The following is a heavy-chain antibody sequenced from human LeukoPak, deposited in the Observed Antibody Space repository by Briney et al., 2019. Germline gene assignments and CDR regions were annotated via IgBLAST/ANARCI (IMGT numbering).Heavy chain of an antibody. CDR2: MNQDGSAK. CDR1: GFTFSNYW. Sequence: GGSLRLSCAASGFTFSNYWITWVRQAPGKGLEWVANMNQDGSAKYYVDSVKGRFTISRDNAKNSLYLQMNSLRAEDTAVYYCAELGITMIGGVWGKGTTVTISS. J-gene: IGHJ6*04. D-gene: IGHD3-10*02. CDR3: AELGITMIGGV. V-gene: IGHV3-7*01.